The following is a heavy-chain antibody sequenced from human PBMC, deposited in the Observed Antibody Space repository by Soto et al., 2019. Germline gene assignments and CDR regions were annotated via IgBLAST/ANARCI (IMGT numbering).Heavy chain of an antibody. D-gene: IGHD3-10*01. J-gene: IGHJ5*02. CDR2: IYWDDDK. Sequence: HITLKESGPTRVKPTQTLTLTCTFSGFSLSTSGVGVGWIRQPPGKALEWLALIYWDDDKRYSQSLKSRLTINKDTSKNQVVLTMTHMDRVDTSTYYCAHSVPFGGWFDPWGQGTLVTGSS. CDR1: GFSLSTSGVG. CDR3: AHSVPFGGWFDP. V-gene: IGHV2-5*02.